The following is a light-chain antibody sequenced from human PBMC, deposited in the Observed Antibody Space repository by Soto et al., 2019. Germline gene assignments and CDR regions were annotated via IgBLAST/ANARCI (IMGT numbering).Light chain of an antibody. CDR1: SSNIGSNP. CDR2: NNN. J-gene: IGLJ2*01. CDR3: AAWDDSLNGHVV. Sequence: QLVLTQPPSASGTPGQRVTISCSGSSSNIGSNPVNWYQQLPGTAPKLLIYNNNQRPSGVPVRFSGSKSGTSASLAISGLRSEDEADYYCAAWDDSLNGHVVFGGGTKLTVL. V-gene: IGLV1-44*01.